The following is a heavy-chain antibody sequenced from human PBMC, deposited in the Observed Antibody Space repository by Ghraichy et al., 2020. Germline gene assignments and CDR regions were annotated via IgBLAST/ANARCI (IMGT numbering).Heavy chain of an antibody. J-gene: IGHJ6*03. CDR1: GGSFSGYY. CDR3: AREMSDYGDYPFSIYYYYYMDV. D-gene: IGHD4-17*01. CDR2: INHSGST. V-gene: IGHV4-34*01. Sequence: SETLSLTCAVYGGSFSGYYWSWIRQPPGKGLEWIGEINHSGSTNYNPSLKSRVTISVDTSKNQFSLKLSSVTAADTAVYYCAREMSDYGDYPFSIYYYYYMDVWGKGTTVTVSS.